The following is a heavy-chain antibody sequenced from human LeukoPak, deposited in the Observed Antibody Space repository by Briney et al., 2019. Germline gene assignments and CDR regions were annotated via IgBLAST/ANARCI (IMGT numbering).Heavy chain of an antibody. J-gene: IGHJ4*02. V-gene: IGHV4-59*08. CDR3: ARHRSGSFDS. Sequence: SETLSLTCTVSGGSISEYYWSWIRQPPGKGLEWIGSSYNSGSTNYNPSLKSRVTISVDTSKNQLSLRLSSVTAADTAVYCCARHRSGSFDSWGQGTLVTVSS. D-gene: IGHD3-3*01. CDR1: GGSISEYY. CDR2: SYNSGST.